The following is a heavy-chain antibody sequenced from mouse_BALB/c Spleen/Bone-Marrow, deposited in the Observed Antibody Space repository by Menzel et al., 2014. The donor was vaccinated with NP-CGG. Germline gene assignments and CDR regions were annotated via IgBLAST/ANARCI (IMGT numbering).Heavy chain of an antibody. CDR3: ARHFITTATGAMDY. J-gene: IGHJ4*01. CDR2: NSSGGSYT. D-gene: IGHD1-2*01. CDR1: GFTFSSYA. V-gene: IGHV5-9-3*01. Sequence: EVKVVESGGGLVKPGGSLKLSCAASGFTFSSYAMSWVRPTPEKRLEWVATNSSGGSYTYYPDSVKGRFTISRDNAKNTLYLQMSSLRSEDTAMYYCARHFITTATGAMDYWGQGTSVTVSS.